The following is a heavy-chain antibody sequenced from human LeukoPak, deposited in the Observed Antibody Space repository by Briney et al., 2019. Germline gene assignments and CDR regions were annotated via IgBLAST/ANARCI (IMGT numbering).Heavy chain of an antibody. CDR1: GGSISSYY. D-gene: IGHD2-15*01. CDR3: ARSKGSNWWKIAFDY. Sequence: SQTLSLTCTVSGGSISSYYWSWIRQPPGKGLEWIGYIYYSGSTSYNPSLKSRVTISVDTSKNQFSLKLSSVTAADTAVYHCARSKGSNWWKIAFDYWGQGTLVTVSS. V-gene: IGHV4-59*01. J-gene: IGHJ4*02. CDR2: IYYSGST.